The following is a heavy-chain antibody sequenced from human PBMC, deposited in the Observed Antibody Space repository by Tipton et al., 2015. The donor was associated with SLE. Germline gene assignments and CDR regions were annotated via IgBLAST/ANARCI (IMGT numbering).Heavy chain of an antibody. V-gene: IGHV4-30-2*01. CDR2: IYRSGNT. Sequence: TLSLTCTVSGGSISSGDYSWSWIRQPPGRGLEWIGYIYRSGNTYYSPSLKSRVTISVDTSKNQFSLKVSSVTAADTAVYYCARDLGAVAGHYFDYWGQGTLVTVSS. J-gene: IGHJ4*02. D-gene: IGHD6-19*01. CDR1: GGSISSGDYS. CDR3: ARDLGAVAGHYFDY.